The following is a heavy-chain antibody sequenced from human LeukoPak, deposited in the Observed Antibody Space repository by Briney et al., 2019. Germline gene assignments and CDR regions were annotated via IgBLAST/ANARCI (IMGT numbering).Heavy chain of an antibody. D-gene: IGHD3-22*01. CDR1: GGSISSYY. V-gene: IGHV4-59*01. J-gene: IGHJ3*02. CDR2: IYYSGST. CDR3: ARVGARSSGYYYLGAFDI. Sequence: PSETLSLTCTVPGGSISSYYWSWIRQPPGKGLEWIGYIYYSGSTNYNPSLKSRVTISVDTSKNQFSLKLSSVTAADTAVYYCARVGARSSGYYYLGAFDIWGQGTMVTASS.